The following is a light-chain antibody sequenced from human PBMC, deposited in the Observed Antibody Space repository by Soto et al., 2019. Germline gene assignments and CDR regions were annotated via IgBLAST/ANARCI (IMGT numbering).Light chain of an antibody. CDR1: SSDVGSYNL. CDR3: CSYAGSSNV. Sequence: QSALTQPASVSGSPGQSITISCTGTSSDVGSYNLVSWYQQHPGKAPKLMIYEGSKRPSGVSNGFSGSKSGNTAFLTISGLQAEDEADYYCCSYAGSSNVFGTGTKVTVL. J-gene: IGLJ1*01. CDR2: EGS. V-gene: IGLV2-23*03.